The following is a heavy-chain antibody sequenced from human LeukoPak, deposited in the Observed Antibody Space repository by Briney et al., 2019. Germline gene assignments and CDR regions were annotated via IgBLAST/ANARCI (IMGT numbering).Heavy chain of an antibody. Sequence: GGSLRLSCAASGFTFSSYWMHWVRQAPGKGLVWVSRINSDGSSTSYADSVKGRFTISRDNSKNTLYLQMNSLRAEDTAVYYCAKVSLNYYDSRARAIDIWGQGTMVTVSS. D-gene: IGHD3-22*01. J-gene: IGHJ3*02. CDR2: INSDGSST. CDR1: GFTFSSYW. CDR3: AKVSLNYYDSRARAIDI. V-gene: IGHV3-74*01.